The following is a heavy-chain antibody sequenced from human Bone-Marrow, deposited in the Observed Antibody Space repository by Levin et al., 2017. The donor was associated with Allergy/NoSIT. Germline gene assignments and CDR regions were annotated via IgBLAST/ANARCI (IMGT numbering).Heavy chain of an antibody. Sequence: SQTLSLTCTVSGGSISSSSYYWGWIRQPPGKGLEWIGSIYYSGSTYYNPSLKSRVTISVDTSKNQFSLKLSSVTAADTAVYYCAVGRYFETRGAFDIWGQGTMVTVSS. D-gene: IGHD3-9*01. J-gene: IGHJ3*02. CDR3: AVGRYFETRGAFDI. CDR2: IYYSGST. CDR1: GGSISSSSYY. V-gene: IGHV4-39*01.